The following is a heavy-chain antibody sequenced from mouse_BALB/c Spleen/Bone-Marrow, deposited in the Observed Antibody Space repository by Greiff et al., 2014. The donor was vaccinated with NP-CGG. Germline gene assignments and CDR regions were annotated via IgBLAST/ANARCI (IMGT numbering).Heavy chain of an antibody. V-gene: IGHV1S81*02. CDR1: GYTFTNYY. CDR3: TRGLRAWFAY. D-gene: IGHD3-1*01. Sequence: ESGAELVKPGASVKLSCKASGYTFTNYYMYWVKQRPGQGLEWIGGINPSNGGTNFNEKFKSKATLTVDKSSSTAYMQLSSLTSEDSAVYYCTRGLRAWFAYWGQGTLVTVSA. CDR2: INPSNGGT. J-gene: IGHJ3*01.